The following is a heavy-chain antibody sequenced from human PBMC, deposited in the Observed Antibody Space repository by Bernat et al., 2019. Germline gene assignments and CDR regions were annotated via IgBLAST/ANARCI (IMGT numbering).Heavy chain of an antibody. D-gene: IGHD3-22*01. CDR2: IYYSGST. CDR3: ARGWDYYDSSGYYGTTVGFDY. Sequence: QVQLQESGPGLVKPSQTLSLTCTVSGGSISSGGYYWSWIRQHPGKGLEWIGYIYYSGSTYYNPSLKSRVTISVDTSKNQFSLKLSSVTAADTAVYYCARGWDYYDSSGYYGTTVGFDYWGQGTLVTVSS. V-gene: IGHV4-31*03. J-gene: IGHJ4*02. CDR1: GGSISSGGYY.